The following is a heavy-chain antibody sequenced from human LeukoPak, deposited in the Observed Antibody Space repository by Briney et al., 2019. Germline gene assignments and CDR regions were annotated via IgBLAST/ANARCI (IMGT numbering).Heavy chain of an antibody. J-gene: IGHJ3*02. CDR1: GYTFTDYY. D-gene: IGHD3-10*01. CDR3: ATLWFGEYGDGFDI. V-gene: IGHV1-2*02. Sequence: ASVKVSFKASGYTFTDYYMHWVRQAPGQGLELMWGINPNTGGTNYAQKFQGRVTMIRDTSISTAYMELRRLRPDDTAVYYCATLWFGEYGDGFDIWGQGTMVTVSS. CDR2: INPNTGGT.